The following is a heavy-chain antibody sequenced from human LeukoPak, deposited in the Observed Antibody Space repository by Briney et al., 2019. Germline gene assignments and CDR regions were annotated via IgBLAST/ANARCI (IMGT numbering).Heavy chain of an antibody. V-gene: IGHV3-21*01. J-gene: IGHJ4*02. CDR2: ISSSSYI. CDR3: ARDFGIAARRYFDY. CDR1: GFTFSSYS. D-gene: IGHD6-13*01. Sequence: PGGSLRLSCAASGFTFSSYSMNWVRQAPGKGLEWVSSISSSSYIYYADSVKGRFTISRDNAKNSLYLQMNSLRAEDTAVYYCARDFGIAARRYFDYWGQGTLVTVSS.